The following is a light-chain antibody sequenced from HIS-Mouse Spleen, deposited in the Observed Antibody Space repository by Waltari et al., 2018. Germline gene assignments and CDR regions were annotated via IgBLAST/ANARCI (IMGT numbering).Light chain of an antibody. V-gene: IGLV1-40*01. Sequence: QSVLTQPPSVSGAPGQRVTISCTGSSSNIGAGYDVHWYQQLPGTAPKPLIYGNSKRPSGVPDRFSGSKSGTSASLAITGLQAEDEADYYCQSYDSSLSVWVFGGGTKLTVL. CDR2: GNS. J-gene: IGLJ3*02. CDR3: QSYDSSLSVWV. CDR1: SSNIGAGYD.